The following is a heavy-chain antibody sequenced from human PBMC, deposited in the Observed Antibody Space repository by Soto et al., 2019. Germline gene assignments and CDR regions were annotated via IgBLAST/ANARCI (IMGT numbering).Heavy chain of an antibody. D-gene: IGHD4-4*01. CDR2: ISSSSSYI. J-gene: IGHJ4*02. CDR3: AREDYSNFDY. CDR1: GFTFSSYS. V-gene: IGHV3-21*01. Sequence: EVQLVESGGGLVKPGGSLRLSCAASGFTFSSYSMNWVRQAPGKGLEWLSSISSSSSYIYSADSVKGRFTISRDNAKNSLYLQMNSLRAEDTAVYYCAREDYSNFDYWGQGTLVTVSS.